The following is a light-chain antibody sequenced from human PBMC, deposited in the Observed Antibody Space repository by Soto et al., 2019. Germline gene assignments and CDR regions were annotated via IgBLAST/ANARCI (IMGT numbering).Light chain of an antibody. CDR2: DAD. CDR3: QQSASSAT. CDR1: QSVSSTF. Sequence: EIVLTQYPGTLALSPGETAALTCSASQSVSSTFLAWYQQKPGQAPTLLIYDADTRATGIPDRFSGSGFGTHFTLTICSLEPEDFAMYYCQQSASSATFGQGTRLEI. V-gene: IGKV3-20*01. J-gene: IGKJ5*01.